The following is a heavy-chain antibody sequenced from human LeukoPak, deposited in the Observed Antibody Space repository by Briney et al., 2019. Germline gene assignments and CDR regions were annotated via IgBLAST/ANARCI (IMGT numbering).Heavy chain of an antibody. Sequence: GGSLRLSCSASGFTFSSYAMLWVRQAPGKGLECVSAISSGGSTHYADSVKGRFTISRDDSESTLYLQMSSLRAEDTAVYYCAMNWNCDYWGQGTLVTVSS. CDR2: ISSGGST. CDR3: AMNWNCDY. D-gene: IGHD1-1*01. CDR1: GFTFSSYA. V-gene: IGHV3-64D*09. J-gene: IGHJ4*02.